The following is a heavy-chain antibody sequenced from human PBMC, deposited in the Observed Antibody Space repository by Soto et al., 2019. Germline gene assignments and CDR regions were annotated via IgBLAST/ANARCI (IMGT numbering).Heavy chain of an antibody. Sequence: ASVKVSCKASGYTFTSYGISWVRQAPGQGLEWMGWISAYNGNTNYAQKLQGRVTMTTDTSTSTAYMELRSLRSDDTAVYYCARDRNTMVRGKLYYYMDVWGKGTTVTVSS. D-gene: IGHD3-10*01. CDR3: ARDRNTMVRGKLYYYMDV. CDR1: GYTFTSYG. V-gene: IGHV1-18*01. J-gene: IGHJ6*03. CDR2: ISAYNGNT.